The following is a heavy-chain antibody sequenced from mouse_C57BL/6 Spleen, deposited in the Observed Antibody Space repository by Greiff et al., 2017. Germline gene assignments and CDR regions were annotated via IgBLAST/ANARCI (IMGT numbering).Heavy chain of an antibody. J-gene: IGHJ2*01. CDR3: ARHEEGYYGY. Sequence: QVQLQQSGAELVKPGASVKLSCKASGYTFTEYTIHWVKQRPGQGLEWIGWFYPGNGSIKYNEKIKDKATLTTEKSSSTVYMELSRLTSEDSAGYFCARHEEGYYGYWGKGTTLTVSS. CDR1: GYTFTEYT. V-gene: IGHV1-62-2*01. CDR2: FYPGNGSI. D-gene: IGHD1-1*01.